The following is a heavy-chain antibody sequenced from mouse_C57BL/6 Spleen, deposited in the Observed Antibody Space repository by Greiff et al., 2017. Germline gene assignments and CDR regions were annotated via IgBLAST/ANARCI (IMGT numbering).Heavy chain of an antibody. CDR2: IDPSDSYT. CDR3: ARSDGSSVGAMDY. CDR1: GYTFTSYW. V-gene: IGHV1-69*01. Sequence: VQLQQPGAELVMPGASVKLSCKASGYTFTSYWMHWVKQRPGQGLEWIGEIDPSDSYTNYNQKFKGKSTLTVDKSSSTAYMQLSSLTSEDSAVYYCARSDGSSVGAMDYWGQGTSVTVSS. J-gene: IGHJ4*01. D-gene: IGHD1-1*01.